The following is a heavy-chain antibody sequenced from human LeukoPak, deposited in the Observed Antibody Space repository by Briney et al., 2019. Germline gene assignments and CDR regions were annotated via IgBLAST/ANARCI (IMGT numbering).Heavy chain of an antibody. J-gene: IGHJ5*02. D-gene: IGHD3-9*01. Sequence: GASVKVSCKASGYTFTNYGITWVRQAPGQGLEWMGWISAYNGNTNYAQKLQGRVTMTTDTSTSTAYMELRSLRSDDTAVYYCARDLGHILTGLVFDPWGQGTLVTVSS. V-gene: IGHV1-18*01. CDR1: GYTFTNYG. CDR3: ARDLGHILTGLVFDP. CDR2: ISAYNGNT.